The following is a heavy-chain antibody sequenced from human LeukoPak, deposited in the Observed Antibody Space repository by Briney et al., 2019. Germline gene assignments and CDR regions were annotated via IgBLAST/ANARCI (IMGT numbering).Heavy chain of an antibody. D-gene: IGHD3-22*01. Sequence: PSETLSLTCAVYGGSFSGYYWSWIRQPPGEGLEWIGEINHSGSTNYNPSLKSRVTISVDTSKNEFSLKLSSVTAADTAVYYCARGDDSSGYYYVLFDYWGQGTLVTVSS. CDR2: INHSGST. J-gene: IGHJ4*02. CDR3: ARGDDSSGYYYVLFDY. CDR1: GGSFSGYY. V-gene: IGHV4-34*01.